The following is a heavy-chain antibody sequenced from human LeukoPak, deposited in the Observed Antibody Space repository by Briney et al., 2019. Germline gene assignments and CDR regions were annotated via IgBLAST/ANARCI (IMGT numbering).Heavy chain of an antibody. CDR2: IYYSGST. J-gene: IGHJ3*02. CDR1: GGSISSYY. CDR3: ARTYDMAFDI. V-gene: IGHV4-59*01. Sequence: PSETLSLTCTVSGGSISSYYWSWIRQPPGKGLEWIGYIYYSGSTNYNPSLKSRVTISVDTSKNQFSLKLSSVTAADTAVYYCARTYDMAFDIWGQGTMVTVSS. D-gene: IGHD3-22*01.